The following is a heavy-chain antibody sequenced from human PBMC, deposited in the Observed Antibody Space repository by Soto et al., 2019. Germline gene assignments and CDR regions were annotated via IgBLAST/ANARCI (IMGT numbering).Heavy chain of an antibody. V-gene: IGHV1-46*01. CDR1: GYTFTSYY. J-gene: IGHJ4*02. CDR3: ARDNLGGGNVGPFDY. CDR2: INPSGGST. D-gene: IGHD3-16*01. Sequence: QVQLVQSGAEVKKPGASVKVSCKASGYTFTSYYMHWVRQAPGQGLEWMGIINPSGGSTSYAQKFQGRVTMTRDTSTSTVYMELCSLRSEDTAVYYCARDNLGGGNVGPFDYWGQGTLVTVSS.